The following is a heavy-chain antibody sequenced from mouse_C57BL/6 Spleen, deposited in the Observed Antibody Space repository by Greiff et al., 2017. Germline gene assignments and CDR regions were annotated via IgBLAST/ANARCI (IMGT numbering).Heavy chain of an antibody. D-gene: IGHD1-1*01. CDR2: INPSTGGT. Sequence: VQLQQSGPELAKPGASVKISCKASGYSFTGYYMNWVKQSPEKSLEWIGEINPSTGGTTYNQKFKAKATLTVDKSSSTAYMQLKSLTSEDSAVYYCATPGVVDPPWYFDVWGTGTTVTVSS. CDR1: GYSFTGYY. V-gene: IGHV1-42*01. CDR3: ATPGVVDPPWYFDV. J-gene: IGHJ1*03.